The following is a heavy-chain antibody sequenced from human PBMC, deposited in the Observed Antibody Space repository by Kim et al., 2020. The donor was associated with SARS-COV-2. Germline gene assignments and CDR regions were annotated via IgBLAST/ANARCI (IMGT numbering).Heavy chain of an antibody. J-gene: IGHJ1*01. CDR3: AKEIVTDGVAEH. V-gene: IGHV3-23*01. D-gene: IGHD1-26*01. Sequence: YARSRPGRSTISRDISKNTLRLKMNSLSAEDTALYYCAKEIVTDGVAEHWGQGTLVTVSS.